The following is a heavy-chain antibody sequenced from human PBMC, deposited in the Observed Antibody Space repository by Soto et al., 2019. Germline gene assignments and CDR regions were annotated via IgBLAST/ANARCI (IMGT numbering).Heavy chain of an antibody. V-gene: IGHV1-3*01. Sequence: QVQLVQSGAEVKKPGASVKVSCKASGYTFTSYAMHWVRQAPGQRREWMGWINAGNGNTKYSQKFQGRVTITRDTSASTAYMELSSLRSEDTAVYYCARGGIAVAGTTPFDYWGQGTLVTVSS. CDR2: INAGNGNT. J-gene: IGHJ4*02. CDR3: ARGGIAVAGTTPFDY. CDR1: GYTFTSYA. D-gene: IGHD6-19*01.